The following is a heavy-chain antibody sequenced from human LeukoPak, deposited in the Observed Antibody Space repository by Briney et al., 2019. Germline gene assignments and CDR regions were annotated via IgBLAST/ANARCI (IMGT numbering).Heavy chain of an antibody. CDR2: ISSSSSYI. D-gene: IGHD3-10*01. Sequence: GGSLRLSCAASGFTFSSYSMNWVRQAPGKGLEWVSSISSSSSYIYYADSVKGRFTISRDNSKNTLYLQMNSLRAEDTAVYYCAKSRITMVRGVIIQSYYYYYYGMDVWGQGTTVTVSS. J-gene: IGHJ6*02. V-gene: IGHV3-21*04. CDR1: GFTFSSYS. CDR3: AKSRITMVRGVIIQSYYYYYYGMDV.